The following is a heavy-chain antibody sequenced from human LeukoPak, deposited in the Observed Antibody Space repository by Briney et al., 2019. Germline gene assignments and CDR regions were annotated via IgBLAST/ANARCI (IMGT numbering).Heavy chain of an antibody. Sequence: ASVKVSCKASGYTLTSYYMHWVRQAPGQGLEWMGWINPNSGGTNYAQKFQGRVTMTRDTSISTAYMELSRLRSDDTAVYYCARDPWGDFANPFYYYGMDVWGQGTTVTVSS. CDR1: GYTLTSYY. D-gene: IGHD3-16*01. V-gene: IGHV1-2*02. CDR2: INPNSGGT. CDR3: ARDPWGDFANPFYYYGMDV. J-gene: IGHJ6*02.